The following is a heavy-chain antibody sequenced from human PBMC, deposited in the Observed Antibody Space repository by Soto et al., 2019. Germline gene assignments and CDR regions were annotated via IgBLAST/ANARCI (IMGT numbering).Heavy chain of an antibody. CDR1: DGSIRSGGYS. J-gene: IGHJ5*02. CDR3: ARVPDR. D-gene: IGHD2-2*01. Sequence: SETLSLTCAVSDGSIRSGGYSWSWIRQPPGKGLEWIGYIYHSGSTYYNPSLKSRVTISVDRSKNQFSLKLSSVTAADTAVYYCARVPDRWGQGILVTVSS. V-gene: IGHV4-30-2*01. CDR2: IYHSGST.